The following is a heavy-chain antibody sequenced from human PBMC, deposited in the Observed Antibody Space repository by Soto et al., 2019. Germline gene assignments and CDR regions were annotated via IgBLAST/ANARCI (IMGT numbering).Heavy chain of an antibody. D-gene: IGHD1-1*01. CDR3: AREGTGTTYYYYGMDV. J-gene: IGHJ6*02. CDR2: IYYSGST. Sequence: LTCTVSGGSISSYYWSWIRQPPGKGLEWIGYIYYSGSTYYNPSLKSRVTISVDTSKNQFSLKLSSVTAADTAVYYCAREGTGTTYYYYGMDVWGQGTTVTVSS. CDR1: GGSISSYY. V-gene: IGHV4-59*12.